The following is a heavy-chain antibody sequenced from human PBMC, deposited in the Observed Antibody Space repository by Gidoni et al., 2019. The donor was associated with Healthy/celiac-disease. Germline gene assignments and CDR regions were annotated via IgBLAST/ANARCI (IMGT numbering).Heavy chain of an antibody. Sequence: QVEIVESGRAVVQAGGYLRVAGAASGSTFRRYGMHWVRQAPGKGLEWVAFIRYDGINKYYADSVKVRFTISIDNSKNMLYLQMTSLRADDTAVYYCAKASAPYYYDSSGYRYGMDVWGQGTTVTVSS. CDR3: AKASAPYYYDSSGYRYGMDV. CDR2: IRYDGINK. J-gene: IGHJ6*02. D-gene: IGHD3-22*01. V-gene: IGHV3-30*02. CDR1: GSTFRRYG.